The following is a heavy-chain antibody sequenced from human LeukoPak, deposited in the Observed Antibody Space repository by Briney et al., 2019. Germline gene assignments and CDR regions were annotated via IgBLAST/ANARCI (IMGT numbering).Heavy chain of an antibody. J-gene: IGHJ4*02. CDR3: ATAPYYYDSSGYYRPFDY. CDR1: GYTFTSYG. V-gene: IGHV1-18*01. D-gene: IGHD3-22*01. Sequence: GASVKVSCKASGYTFTSYGTSWVRQAPGQGLEWMGWISAYNGNTNYAQKLQGRVTMTTDTSTSTAYMELRSLRSDDTAVYYCATAPYYYDSSGYYRPFDYWGQGTLVTVSS. CDR2: ISAYNGNT.